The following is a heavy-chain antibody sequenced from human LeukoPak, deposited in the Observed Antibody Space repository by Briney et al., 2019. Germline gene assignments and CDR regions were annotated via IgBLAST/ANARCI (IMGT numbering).Heavy chain of an antibody. CDR2: IKQDGSEK. V-gene: IGHV3-7*01. Sequence: SGGSLRLSRAASGFTFSSHWMSWVRQAPGKGLEWVANIKQDGSEKYYVDSVKGRFTISRDNAKNSLFLQMNSLRVEDTAVYYCAREPHIAVVTHFDYWGQGTLVTVSS. J-gene: IGHJ4*02. D-gene: IGHD6-19*01. CDR1: GFTFSSHW. CDR3: AREPHIAVVTHFDY.